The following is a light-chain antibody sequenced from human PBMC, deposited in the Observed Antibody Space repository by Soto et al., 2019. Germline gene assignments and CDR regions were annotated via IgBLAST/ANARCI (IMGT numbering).Light chain of an antibody. CDR2: GAS. CDR1: QSVSSSY. Sequence: EIVLTQSAGTLSLSPGERATLSCRASQSVSSSYLAWYQQKPGQGPRLLIYGASSRATGIPDRFSGSASGTEFTLTISSLQPDDFATYYCQQYDNYPLTFGGGTKVDI. V-gene: IGKV3-20*01. CDR3: QQYDNYPLT. J-gene: IGKJ4*01.